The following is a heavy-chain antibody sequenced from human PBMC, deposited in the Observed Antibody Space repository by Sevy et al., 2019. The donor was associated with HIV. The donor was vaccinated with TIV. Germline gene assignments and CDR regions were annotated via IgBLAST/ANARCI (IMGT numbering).Heavy chain of an antibody. Sequence: GGSLRISCAASGFTFNTYEMNWVRQAPGKGLEWVSYISSSGSTIYYADSVKGRFTISRDNAKNSLYLQMNSLRAEDTAVYYCARGEWGGVNYRGQGTLVTVSS. CDR1: GFTFNTYE. D-gene: IGHD3-16*01. J-gene: IGHJ4*02. CDR3: ARGEWGGVNY. CDR2: ISSSGSTI. V-gene: IGHV3-48*03.